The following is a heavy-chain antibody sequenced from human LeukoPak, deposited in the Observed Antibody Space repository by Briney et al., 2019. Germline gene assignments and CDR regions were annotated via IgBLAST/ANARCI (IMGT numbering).Heavy chain of an antibody. J-gene: IGHJ4*02. V-gene: IGHV5-51*01. CDR1: GYSFTSYW. CDR3: ARRERYYYDSSGYTHFDY. D-gene: IGHD3-22*01. Sequence: GESLKISCKGSGYSFTSYWIGWVRQMPGKGLEWMGIIYPGDSDTRYSPSFQGQVTISADKSIGTAYLQWSSLKASDTAMYYCARRERYYYDSSGYTHFDYWGRGTLVTVSS. CDR2: IYPGDSDT.